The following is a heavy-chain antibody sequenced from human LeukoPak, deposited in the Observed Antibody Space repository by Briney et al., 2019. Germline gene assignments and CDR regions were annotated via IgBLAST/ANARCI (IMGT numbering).Heavy chain of an antibody. CDR3: AREAYNWNIDVFDI. CDR2: IKQDGSET. J-gene: IGHJ3*02. D-gene: IGHD1/OR15-1a*01. V-gene: IGHV3-7*01. CDR1: GFTLSSYW. Sequence: GGSLRLSCAASGFTLSSYWMTWVRQAPGKGLEWVANIKQDGSETYYVDSVKGRFTISRDNAKTSLNLQMNSLRAEDTAVYYCAREAYNWNIDVFDIWGQGTLVTVSS.